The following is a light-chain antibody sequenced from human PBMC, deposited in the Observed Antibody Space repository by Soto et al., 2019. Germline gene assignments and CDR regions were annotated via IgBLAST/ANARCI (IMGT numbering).Light chain of an antibody. Sequence: EIVMTQSPATLSVSPGETATLSCRASQSISIGLAWYRQKPRQAPRLLIYGASTRATGTPARSSGSGSGTEFTLTISSLQSEDFALYYCQQYNKWPLITFGQGTRREIK. J-gene: IGKJ5*01. CDR1: QSISIG. V-gene: IGKV3D-15*01. CDR3: QQYNKWPLIT. CDR2: GAS.